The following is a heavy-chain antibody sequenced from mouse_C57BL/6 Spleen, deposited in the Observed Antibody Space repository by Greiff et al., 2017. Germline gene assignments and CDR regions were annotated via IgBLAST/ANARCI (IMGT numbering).Heavy chain of an antibody. J-gene: IGHJ2*01. CDR1: GYTFTSYW. Sequence: QVQLQQPGAELVKPGASVKLSCKASGYTFTSYWMHWVKQRPGQGLEWIGMIHPTSGSTNYNEKFKSKATLTVDKSSSTAYMQLSSLTSEDSAVYYCARSGITTVVATPYYIDYWGQGTTLTVSS. CDR3: ARSGITTVVATPYYIDY. CDR2: IHPTSGST. V-gene: IGHV1-64*01. D-gene: IGHD1-1*01.